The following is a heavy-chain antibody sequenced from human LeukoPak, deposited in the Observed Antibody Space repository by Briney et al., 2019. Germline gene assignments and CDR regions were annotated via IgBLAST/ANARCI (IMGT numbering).Heavy chain of an antibody. CDR2: ISSSGGTI. V-gene: IGHV3-48*03. J-gene: IGHJ4*02. CDR1: GFTFSSYE. CDR3: ARMRPELDY. Sequence: GGSLRLSCAASGFTFSSYEMNWVRQAPGKGLEWISYISSSGGTIYYADSVKGRFTISRDNAKNSVYLQMNGLRAEDTAVYYCARMRPELDYWGQGTLVTVSS. D-gene: IGHD6-6*01.